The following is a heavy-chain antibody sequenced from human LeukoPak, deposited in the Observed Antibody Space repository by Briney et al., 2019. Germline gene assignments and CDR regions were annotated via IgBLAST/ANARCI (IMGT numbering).Heavy chain of an antibody. J-gene: IGHJ4*02. CDR1: VGSLSSYY. CDR2: IYYSVIA. Sequence: SETLSLTCALSVGSLSSYYWRCIRQPPGTGLEWIGYIYYSVIAKYNPSPKSRVTISVDTSKHQFSRKLSSVTAGDTAVYYFARAPGIAAAGTHFDVWGQGTLVTVSS. CDR3: ARAPGIAAAGTHFDV. V-gene: IGHV4-59*01. D-gene: IGHD6-13*01.